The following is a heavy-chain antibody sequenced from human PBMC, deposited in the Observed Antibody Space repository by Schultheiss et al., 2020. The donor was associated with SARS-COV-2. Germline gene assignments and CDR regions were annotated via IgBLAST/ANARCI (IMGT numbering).Heavy chain of an antibody. CDR3: AKERDEYSYGYFQH. J-gene: IGHJ1*01. D-gene: IGHD5-18*01. CDR2: IGTAGDT. CDR1: GFTFSSYD. V-gene: IGHV3-13*03. Sequence: WGSLRLSCAACGFTFSSYDMHWVRQATGKGLEWVSAIGTAGDTYYPGSVKGQFTISRDNSKNTLYLQMNSLRAEDTAVYYCAKERDEYSYGYFQHWGQGTLVTVSS.